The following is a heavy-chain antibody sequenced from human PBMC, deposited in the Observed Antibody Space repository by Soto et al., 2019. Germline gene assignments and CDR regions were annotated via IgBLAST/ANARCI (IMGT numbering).Heavy chain of an antibody. CDR3: ARSYSYGPRSFDY. J-gene: IGHJ4*02. Sequence: GGSLRLSCAASGFTFSSYAMHWVCQAPGKGLEWVAVISYDGSNKYYADSVKGRFTISRDNSKNTLYLQMNSLRAEDTAVYYCARSYSYGPRSFDYWGQGTLVTVSS. D-gene: IGHD5-18*01. V-gene: IGHV3-30-3*01. CDR2: ISYDGSNK. CDR1: GFTFSSYA.